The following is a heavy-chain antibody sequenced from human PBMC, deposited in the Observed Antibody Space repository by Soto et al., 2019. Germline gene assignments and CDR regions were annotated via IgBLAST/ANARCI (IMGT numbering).Heavy chain of an antibody. CDR3: AIGYSSGWYEPTPLDY. Sequence: PSQTLSLTCAISGDSVSSNSAAWNWIRQSPSRGLEWLGRTYYRSKWYNDYAVSVKSRITINPDTSKNQFSLQLNSVTPEDTAVYYCAIGYSSGWYEPTPLDYWGQGTLVTVSS. V-gene: IGHV6-1*01. CDR2: TYYRSKWYN. J-gene: IGHJ4*02. CDR1: GDSVSSNSAA. D-gene: IGHD6-19*01.